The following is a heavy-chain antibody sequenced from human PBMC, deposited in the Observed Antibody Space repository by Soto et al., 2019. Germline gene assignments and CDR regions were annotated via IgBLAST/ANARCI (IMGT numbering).Heavy chain of an antibody. V-gene: IGHV1-3*01. CDR3: GSTTGTYALEM. Sequence: QVQVVQSVAEVKEPGPSVKVSCKASGYNSISYAIHWVRQAPGQRLEWMGWINADDDGTKYSQRLQGRITINRDTAAGAMYMELSSLTSGDSVVYYCGSTTGTYALEMWGQGLPVNVSA. CDR1: GYNSISYA. J-gene: IGHJ4*02. CDR2: INADDDGT. D-gene: IGHD1-1*01.